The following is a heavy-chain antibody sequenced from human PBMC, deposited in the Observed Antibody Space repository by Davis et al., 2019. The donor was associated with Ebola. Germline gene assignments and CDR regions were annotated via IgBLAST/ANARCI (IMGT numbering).Heavy chain of an antibody. CDR3: VRGPNYGSRTDFFDS. J-gene: IGHJ4*02. Sequence: GGSLRLSCAASGFTFSSYWMNWVRQAPGKGLEWVASVKEGGNEKYYVASVGGRFIISRDDAKNSLFLQMDSLRAEDTAVYYCVRGPNYGSRTDFFDSWGQGTLVTVSS. CDR1: GFTFSSYW. D-gene: IGHD2-15*01. V-gene: IGHV3-7*01. CDR2: VKEGGNEK.